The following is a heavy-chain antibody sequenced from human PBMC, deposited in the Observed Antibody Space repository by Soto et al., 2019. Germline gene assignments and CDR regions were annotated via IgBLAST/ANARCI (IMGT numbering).Heavy chain of an antibody. D-gene: IGHD1-26*01. CDR1: GGSISSYY. J-gene: IGHJ5*02. V-gene: IGHV4-59*08. Sequence: SETLSLTCTVSGGSISSYYWSWIRQPPGKGLEWIGYIYYSGSTNYNPPLKSRVTISVDTSKNQFSLKLSSVTAADTAVYYCARQGGHGTWFDPWGQGTLVTVSS. CDR2: IYYSGST. CDR3: ARQGGHGTWFDP.